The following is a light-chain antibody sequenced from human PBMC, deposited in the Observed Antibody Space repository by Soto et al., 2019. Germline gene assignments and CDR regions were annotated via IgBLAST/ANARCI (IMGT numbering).Light chain of an antibody. V-gene: IGKV1-27*01. CDR2: AAS. Sequence: DIQMTQSPASLSASVGDRVTITCRASQGISNYLAWYQQKPGKVPKLLIYAASTLQSGVPSRFSGSGAETDFTLTITSLQPEDVATYYCQKYSSVITFGQGTRLEIK. J-gene: IGKJ5*01. CDR1: QGISNY. CDR3: QKYSSVIT.